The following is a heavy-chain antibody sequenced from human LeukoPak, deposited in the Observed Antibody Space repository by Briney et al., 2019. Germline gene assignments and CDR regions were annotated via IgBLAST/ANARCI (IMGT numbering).Heavy chain of an antibody. CDR1: GYTFTTHG. CDR3: ARDGYFDL. Sequence: ASVKVSCKASGYTFTTHGIAWVPHAPGQGLEWMGWISAHNGNTNYAQSLQGRVTMTTDTSTNTAYMELRSLRSDDTAVYYCARDGYFDLWGRGTLVTVSS. CDR2: ISAHNGNT. J-gene: IGHJ2*01. V-gene: IGHV1-18*01.